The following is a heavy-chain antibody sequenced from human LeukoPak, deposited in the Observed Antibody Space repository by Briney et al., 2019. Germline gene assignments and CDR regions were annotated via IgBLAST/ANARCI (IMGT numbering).Heavy chain of an antibody. V-gene: IGHV3-33*06. CDR2: IWYDGSNK. CDR1: GFTFSSYG. Sequence: PGRSLRLSCAASGFTFSSYGVHWVRQAPGKGLEWVAVIWYDGSNKYYADSVKGRFTISRDNSKNTLYLQMNSLRAEDTAVYYCAKDTSSSTSCYDYWGQGTLVTVSS. D-gene: IGHD2-2*01. J-gene: IGHJ4*02. CDR3: AKDTSSSTSCYDY.